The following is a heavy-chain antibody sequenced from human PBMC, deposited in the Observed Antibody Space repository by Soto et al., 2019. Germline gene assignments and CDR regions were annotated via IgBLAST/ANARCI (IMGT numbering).Heavy chain of an antibody. J-gene: IGHJ6*02. V-gene: IGHV3-30-3*01. CDR2: ISYDGSNK. CDR1: GFTFSSYA. Sequence: QVQLVESGGGVVQPGRSLRLSCAASGFTFSSYAMHWVRQAPGKGLEWVAVISYDGSNKYYADSVKGRFTISRDNSKNTLYLQMNSLRAEDTAVYYCASLYGMDVWGQGTTVTVS. CDR3: ASLYGMDV.